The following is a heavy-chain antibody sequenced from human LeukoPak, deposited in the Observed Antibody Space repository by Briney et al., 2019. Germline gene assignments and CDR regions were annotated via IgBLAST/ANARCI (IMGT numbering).Heavy chain of an antibody. CDR1: GGPVSSGSFY. J-gene: IGHJ5*02. D-gene: IGHD2-15*01. CDR2: IYYSGGT. Sequence: PSETLSLTCTVSGGPVSSGSFYWSWIRQPPGKGLEWIGYIYYSGGTKYNPSLNSRVTISIDTSNNQFSLKLNSATAADTAVYYCARDDVPYSAWGQGTLVTVSS. CDR3: ARDDVPYSA. V-gene: IGHV4-61*01.